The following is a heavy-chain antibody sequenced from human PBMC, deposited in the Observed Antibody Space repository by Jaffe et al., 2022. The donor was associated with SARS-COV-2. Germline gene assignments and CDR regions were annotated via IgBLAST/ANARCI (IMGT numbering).Heavy chain of an antibody. D-gene: IGHD6-13*01. J-gene: IGHJ4*02. V-gene: IGHV3-74*01. CDR2: INNDGSSA. CDR1: GFTLSSYW. Sequence: EVQVVESGGGLVQPGGSLRLSCAASGFTLSSYWMNWVRQAPGKGLVWVSRINNDGSSASYADSVKGRFTISRDNAKNTLYLQMNGLRAEDTAVYYCAREAYSSSCVDYWGQGTLVTVSS. CDR3: AREAYSSSCVDY.